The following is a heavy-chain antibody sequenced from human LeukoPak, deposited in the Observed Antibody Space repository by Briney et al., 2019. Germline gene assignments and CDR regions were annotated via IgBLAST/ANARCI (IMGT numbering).Heavy chain of an antibody. CDR1: GFTFSGYV. CDR3: ARTTVTNSY. Sequence: GGSLRLSCAASGFTFSGYVTTWVRQPPGKGLQWVADISGSGGSTYYADSVKGRFSISRDNSKNTLYLQMNSLRAEDTAVYYCARTTVTNSYWGQGTLVTVSS. D-gene: IGHD4-17*01. CDR2: ISGSGGST. J-gene: IGHJ4*02. V-gene: IGHV3-23*01.